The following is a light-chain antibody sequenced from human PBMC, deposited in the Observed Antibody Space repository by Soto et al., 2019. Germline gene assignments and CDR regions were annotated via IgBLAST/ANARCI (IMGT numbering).Light chain of an antibody. Sequence: QSVLTQPPSVSGSPGQSVTISCTGTSSDVGSNNRVSWYQQPPGTAPTLMIYEVSNRPSGVPDRFSGSKSGNTASLTISGLRAEDEADYYCTSYTSSTTPCVFGTGTKVTVL. CDR2: EVS. CDR1: SSDVGSNNR. CDR3: TSYTSSTTPCV. J-gene: IGLJ1*01. V-gene: IGLV2-18*02.